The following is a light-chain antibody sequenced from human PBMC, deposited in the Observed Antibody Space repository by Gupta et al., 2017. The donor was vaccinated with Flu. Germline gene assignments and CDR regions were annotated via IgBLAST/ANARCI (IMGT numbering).Light chain of an antibody. J-gene: IGKJ5*01. CDR1: QSVGSPF. CDR3: QQYNSSPTT. Sequence: EIVLTQSPGTLSLSPGERATLSCRASQSVGSPFLACYQQRPGQAPRLLIDGAFIRATGIPDMCSGSGSETFFTLTLDRLEPEDFAVYYWQQYNSSPTTFGQGTRL. V-gene: IGKV3-20*01. CDR2: GAF.